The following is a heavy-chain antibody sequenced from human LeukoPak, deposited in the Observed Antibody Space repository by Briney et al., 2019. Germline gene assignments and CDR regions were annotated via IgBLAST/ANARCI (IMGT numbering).Heavy chain of an antibody. Sequence: SETLSLTCTVSGGSISSYYWSWIRQPPGKGLEWIGYIYYSGSTNYNPSLKSRVTMSVDTSKNQFSLKLSSVTAADTAVYYCARHDPVGYYQHGMDDWGQGTTATVSS. D-gene: IGHD2-15*01. CDR2: IYYSGST. J-gene: IGHJ6*02. CDR1: GGSISSYY. V-gene: IGHV4-59*08. CDR3: ARHDPVGYYQHGMDD.